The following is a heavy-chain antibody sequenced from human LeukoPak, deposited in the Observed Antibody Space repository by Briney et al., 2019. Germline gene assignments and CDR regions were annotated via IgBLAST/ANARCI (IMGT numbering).Heavy chain of an antibody. Sequence: PSETLSLTCTVSGASLTDYYWNWIRPPPRKGLEWIGYIPYSGSTSYNPSLKRRVTISLDTSKRQFSLNVSSVTAADTAVYYCARFGGYTSGGQFDPWGLGTLVTVSS. D-gene: IGHD5-12*01. CDR1: GASLTDYY. CDR3: ARFGGYTSGGQFDP. V-gene: IGHV4-59*01. J-gene: IGHJ5*02. CDR2: IPYSGST.